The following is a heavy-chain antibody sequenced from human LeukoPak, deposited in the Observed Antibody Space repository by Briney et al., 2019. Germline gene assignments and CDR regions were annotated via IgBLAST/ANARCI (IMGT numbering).Heavy chain of an antibody. CDR2: ISDSGGKT. D-gene: IGHD6-13*01. CDR3: AKDRLVHDS. Sequence: GGSPRLSCAASGFTFRNSAMSWVRQAPGQGPEWVSAISDSGGKTYYSDSVKGRFTISRDNSKNTLYLQMNSLRGDDTAVYYCAKDRLVHDSWGQGTLVTVSS. J-gene: IGHJ4*02. CDR1: GFTFRNSA. V-gene: IGHV3-23*01.